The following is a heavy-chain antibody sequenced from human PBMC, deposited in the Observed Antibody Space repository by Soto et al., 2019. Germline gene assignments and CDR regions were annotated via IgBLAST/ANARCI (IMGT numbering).Heavy chain of an antibody. D-gene: IGHD6-6*01. CDR2: ISAYNGNT. J-gene: IGHJ4*02. CDR1: GYTFISYG. Sequence: GGPVKVSCKTSGYTFISYGTSWVRQAPGQGLEWMGWISAYNGNTNYAQKLQGRVTMTKDTSTSTAYMELRNLRSDDTAVYYCARDRDLDRQLAPDNWGQGTLVTVSS. V-gene: IGHV1-18*01. CDR3: ARDRDLDRQLAPDN.